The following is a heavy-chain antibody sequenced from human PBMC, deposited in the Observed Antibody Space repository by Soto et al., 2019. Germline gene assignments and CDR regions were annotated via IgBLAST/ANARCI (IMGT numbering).Heavy chain of an antibody. V-gene: IGHV1-58*01. CDR1: GFTFTSSA. J-gene: IGHJ4*02. D-gene: IGHD5-18*01. CDR2: IVVGSGNT. Sequence: ASVKVSCKASGFTFTSSAVQWVRQARGQRLEWIGWIVVGSGNTNYAQKFQERVTITRDMSTSTAYMELSSLRSEDTAVYYCAADLNGYSYGLSGVFDYWGQGTLVTVSS. CDR3: AADLNGYSYGLSGVFDY.